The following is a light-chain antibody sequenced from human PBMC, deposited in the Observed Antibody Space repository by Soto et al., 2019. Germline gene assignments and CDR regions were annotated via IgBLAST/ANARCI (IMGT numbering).Light chain of an antibody. CDR3: QQYGISPFT. Sequence: EIVLTQSPATLSLSPGERATLSCRASQSVDSYLAWYQQKPGQAPRLLIYDASNRATGIPDRFSGGGSETDFTLTISRLESEDSAVYYCQQYGISPFTFGGGTKVEI. CDR1: QSVDSY. J-gene: IGKJ4*01. V-gene: IGKV3-20*01. CDR2: DAS.